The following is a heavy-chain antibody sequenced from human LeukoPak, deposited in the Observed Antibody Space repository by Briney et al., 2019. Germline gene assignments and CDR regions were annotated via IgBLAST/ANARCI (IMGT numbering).Heavy chain of an antibody. CDR1: EFTFGSHW. Sequence: GGSLRLSCAASEFTFGSHWMSWVRQAPGKGLDWVANIKQDGGEKYYVDSVKGRFTISRDNAKNSLYLQMNGLRAEDTAMYYCARYCGGDCYTPHDAFDIWGQGTLVTVSS. V-gene: IGHV3-7*05. J-gene: IGHJ3*02. D-gene: IGHD2-21*02. CDR3: ARYCGGDCYTPHDAFDI. CDR2: IKQDGGEK.